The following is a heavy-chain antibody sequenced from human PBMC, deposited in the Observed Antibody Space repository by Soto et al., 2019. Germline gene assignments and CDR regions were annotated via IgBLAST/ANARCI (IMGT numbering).Heavy chain of an antibody. Sequence: PSETLSLTCTVSVGSISSGGYYWSWIRQHPGKGLEWVGYSYYTGSSYYNPSLKSRVTISVDASKNQLSLRLASVTAADTAVYYCARDLRGYSRYDYLDYWGQGIPVTVSS. CDR1: VGSISSGGYY. J-gene: IGHJ4*02. CDR3: ARDLRGYSRYDYLDY. D-gene: IGHD5-12*01. V-gene: IGHV4-31*03. CDR2: SYYTGSS.